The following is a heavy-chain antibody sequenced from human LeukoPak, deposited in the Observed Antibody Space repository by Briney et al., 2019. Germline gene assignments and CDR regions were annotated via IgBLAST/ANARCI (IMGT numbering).Heavy chain of an antibody. J-gene: IGHJ4*02. CDR3: GRDGVPAANDY. CDR1: EFTFSDYS. CDR2: IKQDGSEK. D-gene: IGHD6-13*01. Sequence: GGSLRLSCEASEFTFSDYSMNWVRQAPGKGLEWVANIKQDGSEKYYVDSVKGRFTISRDNAKNSLYLQMNSLRAEDTAVYYCGRDGVPAANDYWGQGTLVTVSS. V-gene: IGHV3-7*01.